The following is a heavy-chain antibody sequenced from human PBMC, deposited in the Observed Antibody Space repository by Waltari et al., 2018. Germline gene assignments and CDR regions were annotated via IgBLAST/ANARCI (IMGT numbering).Heavy chain of an antibody. V-gene: IGHV1-69*05. J-gene: IGHJ3*02. D-gene: IGHD6-13*01. CDR1: GGSFSTHA. CDR3: ARGGLYGQQLLESAFEI. CDR2: INPMLGTE. Sequence: QVQLVQSGAELKKPGSSVKVSCKVSGGSFSTHAITWVRQAPGQGLEWLGGINPMLGTENNAQKIQERVTINTDESMTTAYMHRSSLTSDDTAVYYCARGGLYGQQLLESAFEIWGQGTKVTVSS.